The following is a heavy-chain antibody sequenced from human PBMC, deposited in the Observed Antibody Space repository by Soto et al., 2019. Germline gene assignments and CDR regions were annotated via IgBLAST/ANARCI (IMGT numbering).Heavy chain of an antibody. Sequence: KSSETLSLTCTVSGGSMTGYYWTWIRQPAGKGLEWIGRVYSSGGTHYNPSLKSRVTISLDTSKNQFSLRLLSVTDADTAVYFCARGQRFSDWFDPWGQGTLVTVSS. CDR1: GGSMTGYY. CDR2: VYSSGGT. CDR3: ARGQRFSDWFDP. D-gene: IGHD3-3*01. V-gene: IGHV4-4*07. J-gene: IGHJ5*02.